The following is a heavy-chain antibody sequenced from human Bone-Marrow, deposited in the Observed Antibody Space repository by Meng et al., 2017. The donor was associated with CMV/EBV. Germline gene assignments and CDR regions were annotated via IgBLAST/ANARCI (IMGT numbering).Heavy chain of an antibody. Sequence: SGGTFSRYAISWVRQAPGQGLEWMGGIIPIFGTANYAQKFQGRVTITTDESTSTAYMELSSLRSEDTAVYYCARDTYNWNDARWFDPWGQGTLVTVSS. CDR1: GGTFSRYA. V-gene: IGHV1-69*05. J-gene: IGHJ5*02. CDR2: IIPIFGTA. CDR3: ARDTYNWNDARWFDP. D-gene: IGHD1-1*01.